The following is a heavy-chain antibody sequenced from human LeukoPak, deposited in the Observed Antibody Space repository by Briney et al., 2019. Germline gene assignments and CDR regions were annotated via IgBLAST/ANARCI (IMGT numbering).Heavy chain of an antibody. V-gene: IGHV1-2*04. CDR3: ARDRSPTYSSGWYQDAFDI. CDR1: GYTFTGYY. J-gene: IGHJ3*02. CDR2: INPNSGGT. Sequence: ASVKVSCKASGYTFTGYYMHWVRRAPGQGLEWMGWINPNSGGTNYAQKFQGWVTMTRDTSISTAYMELSRLRSDDTAVYYCARDRSPTYSSGWYQDAFDIWGQGTMVTVSS. D-gene: IGHD6-19*01.